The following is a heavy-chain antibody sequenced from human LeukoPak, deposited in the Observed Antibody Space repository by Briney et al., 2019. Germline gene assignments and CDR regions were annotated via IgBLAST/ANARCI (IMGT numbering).Heavy chain of an antibody. J-gene: IGHJ6*03. Sequence: GESLKISCKGSGYSFTSYWIGWVRQLPGKGLEWMGIIYPGDSDTRYSPSFQGQVTISADKSISTAYLQWSSLKASDTAMYYCARATTSTYYYYYMDVWGKGTTVTVSS. D-gene: IGHD4-17*01. CDR3: ARATTSTYYYYYMDV. V-gene: IGHV5-51*01. CDR2: IYPGDSDT. CDR1: GYSFTSYW.